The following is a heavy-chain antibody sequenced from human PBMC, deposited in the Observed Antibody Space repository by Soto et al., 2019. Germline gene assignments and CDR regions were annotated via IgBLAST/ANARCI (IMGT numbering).Heavy chain of an antibody. CDR3: AKDRRGQQLVGGVFDY. CDR2: ISGSGGST. V-gene: IGHV3-23*01. D-gene: IGHD6-13*01. CDR1: GFTFSSYA. J-gene: IGHJ4*02. Sequence: EVQLLESGGGLVQPGGSLRLSCAASGFTFSSYAMSWVRQAPGKGLEWVSAISGSGGSTYYADSVKGRFTISRDNSKNSLYLQMNGLRAEDTAVYYCAKDRRGQQLVGGVFDYWGQGTLVTVSS.